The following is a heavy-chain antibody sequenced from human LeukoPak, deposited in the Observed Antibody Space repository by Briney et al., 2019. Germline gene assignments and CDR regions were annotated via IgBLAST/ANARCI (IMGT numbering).Heavy chain of an antibody. D-gene: IGHD3-10*01. CDR1: GFSFSFYS. V-gene: IGHV3-48*02. Sequence: GGSLRLSCAASGFSFSFYSMNWVRQAPGKGLEWDSYISSSSSTIYYADSVKGRFTISRDSAKNSLYLQMNRLRDEDTAVYYCARKGYGSGSYLWFDPWGQGTLVTVSS. CDR3: ARKGYGSGSYLWFDP. CDR2: ISSSSSTI. J-gene: IGHJ5*02.